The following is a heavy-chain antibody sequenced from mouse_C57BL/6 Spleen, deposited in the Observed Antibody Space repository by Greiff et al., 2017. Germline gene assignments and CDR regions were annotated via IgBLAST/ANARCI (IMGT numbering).Heavy chain of an antibody. V-gene: IGHV3-6*01. D-gene: IGHD2-2*01. Sequence: EVHLVESGPGLVKPSQSLSLTCSVSGYSITSGYYWNWIRQFPGNKREWMGYISYDGSNNYNPSLKNRISITRDTSKNQFFLKLNSVTTEDTATYYCARSAMVTTRAWFAYWGQGTLVTVSA. CDR3: ARSAMVTTRAWFAY. CDR1: GYSITSGYY. J-gene: IGHJ3*01. CDR2: ISYDGSN.